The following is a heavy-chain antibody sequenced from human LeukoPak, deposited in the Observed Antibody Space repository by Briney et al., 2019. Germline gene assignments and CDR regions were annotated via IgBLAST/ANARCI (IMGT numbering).Heavy chain of an antibody. J-gene: IGHJ5*02. CDR2: ISGSGGST. V-gene: IGHV3-23*01. CDR1: GFTFTSYA. Sequence: AGGSLRLSCAASGFTFTSYAMSWVRQAPGKGLEWVSAISGSGGSTYYADSVKGRFTISRDNSKNTLYLQMNSLRDEDTAVYYCARDSSGWYDHWGQGTLVTVSS. CDR3: ARDSSGWYDH. D-gene: IGHD6-19*01.